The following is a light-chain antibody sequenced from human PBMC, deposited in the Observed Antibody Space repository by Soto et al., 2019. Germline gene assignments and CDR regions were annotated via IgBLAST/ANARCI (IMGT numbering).Light chain of an antibody. CDR1: QSVSSS. Sequence: ETMLSQSPATVSLSPGERATLSCRASQSVSSSLAWYQQKPGQAPRLLIYDASNRATGIPARFSGSGSGTDFTLTISSLEPEDFAVYYCQQRSDWPRTFGQGTKLEIK. CDR2: DAS. V-gene: IGKV3-11*01. CDR3: QQRSDWPRT. J-gene: IGKJ2*01.